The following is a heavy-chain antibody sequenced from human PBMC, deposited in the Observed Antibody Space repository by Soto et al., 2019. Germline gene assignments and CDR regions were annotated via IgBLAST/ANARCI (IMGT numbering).Heavy chain of an antibody. D-gene: IGHD2-15*01. CDR1: GFTLNSYA. CDR2: ISYDGTNK. CDR3: ARARGYCSGGSCYSPRTATHYAMDV. J-gene: IGHJ6*02. Sequence: QVHLMESGGGVVQPGKSLRLSCAASGFTLNSYALYWVRQAPGKGLEWVALISYDGTNKYYADSVKGRFTISRDNSKMTLSLEMNSLRPEDTAVYYCARARGYCSGGSCYSPRTATHYAMDVWGQGTTVTVSS. V-gene: IGHV3-30-3*01.